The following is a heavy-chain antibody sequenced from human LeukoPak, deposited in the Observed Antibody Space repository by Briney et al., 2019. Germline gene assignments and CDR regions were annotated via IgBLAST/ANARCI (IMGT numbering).Heavy chain of an antibody. CDR1: GYTFTSYG. J-gene: IGHJ4*02. V-gene: IGHV1-18*01. Sequence: EASVKVSCKASGYTFTSYGISWVRQAPGQGLEWMGWISAYNGNTNYAQRLQGRVTMTTATSTSTAYMELRSLRPDDTAVYYCARTAVAGKGDYWGQGTLVTVSS. CDR3: ARTAVAGKGDY. D-gene: IGHD6-19*01. CDR2: ISAYNGNT.